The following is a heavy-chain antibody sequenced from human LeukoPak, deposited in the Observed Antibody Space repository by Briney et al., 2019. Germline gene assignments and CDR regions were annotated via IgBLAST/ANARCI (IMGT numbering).Heavy chain of an antibody. J-gene: IGHJ3*02. CDR3: ARVAGRAEYYYDSSGYHDAFDI. CDR1: GGSISSHY. D-gene: IGHD3-22*01. V-gene: IGHV4-59*11. Sequence: SETLSLTCTVSGGSISSHYWSWIRQPPGKGLEWLGYIYYSGSTNYNPSLKSRVTISVDTSKNQFSLKLSSVTAADTAVYYCARVAGRAEYYYDSSGYHDAFDIWGQGTMVTVSS. CDR2: IYYSGST.